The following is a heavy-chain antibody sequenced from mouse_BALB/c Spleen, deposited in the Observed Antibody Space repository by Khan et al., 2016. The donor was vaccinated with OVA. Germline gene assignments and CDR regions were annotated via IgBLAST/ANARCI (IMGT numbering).Heavy chain of an antibody. V-gene: IGHV9-4*02. CDR1: GYTFTTAG. Sequence: QIQLVQSGPELKKPGETVRISCKASGYTFTTAGMQWVQKMPGKGLKWIGWINTHSGVPKYAEDFKGRLAFSLETSASTAYLQITNLTNADTATYFCARGGAAYYRNDEDAMEYWGQGTSVTVSS. CDR2: INTHSGVP. D-gene: IGHD2-14*01. J-gene: IGHJ4*01. CDR3: ARGGAAYYRNDEDAMEY.